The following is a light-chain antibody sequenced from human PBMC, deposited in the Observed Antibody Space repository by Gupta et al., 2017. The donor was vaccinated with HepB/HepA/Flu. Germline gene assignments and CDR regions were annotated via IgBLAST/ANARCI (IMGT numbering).Light chain of an antibody. CDR3: QQSYTSPLS. J-gene: IGKJ4*01. CDR1: QTISNS. V-gene: IGKV1-39*01. CDR2: AAS. Sequence: DIQMTQSPSYLSVSIGDRVTITCRASQTISNSLNWYQHQPGKAPKLLIYAASTLQSGVPSRFSGSGSGIDFTLTVSSLQPEDVATYYCQQSYTSPLSFGGGTKVEIK.